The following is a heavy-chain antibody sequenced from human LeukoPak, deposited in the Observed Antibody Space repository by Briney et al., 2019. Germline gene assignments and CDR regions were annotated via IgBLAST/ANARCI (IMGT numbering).Heavy chain of an antibody. V-gene: IGHV3-66*02. D-gene: IGHD2-2*01. CDR2: IYSGGST. Sequence: QSGGSLRLSCAASGFTVSSNYMSWVRQAPGKGLEWVSVIYSGGSTYYADSVKGRFTISRDNSKSTLYLQMNSLRAEDTAVYYCARGCSSTSCYPYWYFDLWGRGTLVTVSS. CDR3: ARGCSSTSCYPYWYFDL. J-gene: IGHJ2*01. CDR1: GFTVSSNY.